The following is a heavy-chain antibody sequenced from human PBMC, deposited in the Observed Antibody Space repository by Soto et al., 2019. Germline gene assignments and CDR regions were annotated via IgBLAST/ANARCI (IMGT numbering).Heavy chain of an antibody. V-gene: IGHV3-23*01. CDR2: ISGSGGSI. CDR3: AKGNYNYGDALDI. CDR1: GFTFSNHA. Sequence: GGSLRLSCSASGFTFSNHAMSWVRQAPRKGLEWVSAISGSGGSIFYADSVKGQFTISRDNSKNTLFLQMNSLRAEDTAVYFCAKGNYNYGDALDIWGQGTMVTVSS. D-gene: IGHD4-17*01. J-gene: IGHJ3*02.